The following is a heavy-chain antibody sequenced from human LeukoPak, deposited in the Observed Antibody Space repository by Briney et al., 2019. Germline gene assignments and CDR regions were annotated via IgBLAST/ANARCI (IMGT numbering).Heavy chain of an antibody. J-gene: IGHJ3*02. D-gene: IGHD6-13*01. CDR2: INQDGSER. CDR1: GFTFGSHW. CDR3: ARDSEYSSSFAFDI. Sequence: GGSLRLSCAASGFTFGSHWMTWVRQAPGKGLEWVANINQDGSERYYVDSVKGRFTISRDNAKNSLYLQMNSLRAEDTAVYYCARDSEYSSSFAFDIWGQGTMVTVSS. V-gene: IGHV3-7*01.